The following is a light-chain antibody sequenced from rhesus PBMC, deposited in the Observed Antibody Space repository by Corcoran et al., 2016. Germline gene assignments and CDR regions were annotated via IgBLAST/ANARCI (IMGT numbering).Light chain of an antibody. J-gene: IGKJ1*01. CDR3: QKYNDWPWT. CDR1: QSVGST. V-gene: IGKV3-42*02. Sequence: ETVMMQSPATLSLSPGERATLSCRASQSVGSTLPWYQQKPGRAPRLLIYYAASRATGIPDRFSGSGSGTEFTLTISSLEPENVGVYYCQKYNDWPWTFGQGTKVEIK. CDR2: YAA.